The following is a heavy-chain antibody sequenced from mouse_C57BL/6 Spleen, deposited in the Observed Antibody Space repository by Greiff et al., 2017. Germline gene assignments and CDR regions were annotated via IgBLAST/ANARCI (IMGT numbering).Heavy chain of an antibody. CDR2: ISYDGSN. V-gene: IGHV3-6*01. J-gene: IGHJ3*01. D-gene: IGHD1-1*01. CDR3: ASLYYGSSYAWCAY. CDR1: GYSITSGYY. Sequence: EVQLQESGPGLVKPSQSLSLTCSVTGYSITSGYYWNWIRQFPGNKLEWMGYISYDGSNNYNPSLKNRISITRDTSKNQFFLKLNSVTTEDTATYYCASLYYGSSYAWCAYWGQGTLVTVSA.